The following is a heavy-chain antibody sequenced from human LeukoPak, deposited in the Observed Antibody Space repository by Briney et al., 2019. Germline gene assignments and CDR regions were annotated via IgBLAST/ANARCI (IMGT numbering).Heavy chain of an antibody. Sequence: ASVKVSCKASGYTLTRCYMHWVRQAPGQGLEWMGIIDTNDGTRSYAQKFQGRGTMTTDTSTSTVYMELSSLRSDDTALYYCARDIAVTGTGYYYGMDVWGQGTTVTVS. CDR3: ARDIAVTGTGYYYGMDV. CDR2: IDTNDGTR. CDR1: GYTLTRCY. V-gene: IGHV1-46*01. D-gene: IGHD6-19*01. J-gene: IGHJ6*02.